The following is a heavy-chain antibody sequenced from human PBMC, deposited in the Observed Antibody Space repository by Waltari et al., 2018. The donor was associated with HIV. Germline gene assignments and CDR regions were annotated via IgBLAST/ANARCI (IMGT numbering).Heavy chain of an antibody. D-gene: IGHD3-10*01. Sequence: QVQLVESGGGGVQPGRSLRLSCAASGFTFSSYAMHWVRQAQGKGLEWLEVISYDGIEKYYADAVKGRFTISRGNSRNTLYLEMNSLRAEDTAVYYCSRGRGGPDYWGQGTLVTVSS. CDR3: SRGRGGPDY. J-gene: IGHJ4*02. V-gene: IGHV3-30*01. CDR2: ISYDGIEK. CDR1: GFTFSSYA.